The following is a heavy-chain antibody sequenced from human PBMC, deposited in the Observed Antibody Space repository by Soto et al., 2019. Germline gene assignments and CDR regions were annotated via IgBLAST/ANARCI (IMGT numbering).Heavy chain of an antibody. CDR3: AGDGPTRWDYYYGMDV. J-gene: IGHJ6*02. CDR1: GFTFSSYD. Sequence: GGSLRLSCAASGFTFSSYDMHWVRQATGKGLEWVSAIGTAGDTYYPGSVKGRFTISRENAKNSLYLQMNSLRAEDTAVYYCAGDGPTRWDYYYGMDVWGQGTTVTVSS. D-gene: IGHD5-12*01. CDR2: IGTAGDT. V-gene: IGHV3-13*01.